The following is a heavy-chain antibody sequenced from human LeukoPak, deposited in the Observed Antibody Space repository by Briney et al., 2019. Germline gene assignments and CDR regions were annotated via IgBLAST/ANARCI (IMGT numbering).Heavy chain of an antibody. CDR2: ISGSGGST. V-gene: IGHV3-23*01. J-gene: IGHJ4*02. Sequence: GGSLRLSCAASGFTFSSYAMSWVRQAPGKGLEWVSAISGSGGSTYYADSVKGRFTISRENSKNMLYLQMNSLRAEDTAVYYCAKERRVIGLADHDANSYWGQGTLVTVSS. CDR3: AKERRVIGLADHDANSY. CDR1: GFTFSSYA. D-gene: IGHD3-16*02.